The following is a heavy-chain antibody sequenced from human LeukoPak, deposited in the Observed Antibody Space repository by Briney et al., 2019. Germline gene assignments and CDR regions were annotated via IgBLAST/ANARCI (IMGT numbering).Heavy chain of an antibody. CDR3: AGTTVTTNRGDY. V-gene: IGHV4-61*02. D-gene: IGHD4-17*01. J-gene: IGHJ4*02. CDR1: GGSISSGSYY. Sequence: PSETLSLTCTVSGGSISSGSYYWSWIRQPAGKGLEWIGRIYTSGSTNYNPSLKSRVTISVDTSKNQFSLKLSSVTAADTAVYYCAGTTVTTNRGDYWGQGTLVTVSS. CDR2: IYTSGST.